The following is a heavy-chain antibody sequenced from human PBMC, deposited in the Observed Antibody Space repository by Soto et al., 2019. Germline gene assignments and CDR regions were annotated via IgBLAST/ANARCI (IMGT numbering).Heavy chain of an antibody. V-gene: IGHV1-18*01. J-gene: IGHJ4*02. D-gene: IGHD6-19*01. CDR2: ISGNTGHT. CDR1: GYTFFTYG. Sequence: SVKVSCKASGYTFFTYGISWVRQAPGQGLEWMGWISGNTGHTNYAQKVQGRVTMTMDTSTNTAYMELRSLRSDDTAVYYCARWVDGNSGWYRLDYWGQGTLVTVSS. CDR3: ARWVDGNSGWYRLDY.